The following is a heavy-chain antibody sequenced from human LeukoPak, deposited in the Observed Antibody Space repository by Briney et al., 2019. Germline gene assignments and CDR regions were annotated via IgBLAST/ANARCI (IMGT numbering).Heavy chain of an antibody. D-gene: IGHD3-10*01. J-gene: IGHJ4*02. Sequence: GGSLRLSCAASGFTFSSYSMNWVRQAPGKGLEWVSSISSSSYIYYADSVKGRFTISRDNAKNSLYLQMNSLRAEDTAVYYCARGLLWFGESHSGVDYWGQGTLVTVSS. V-gene: IGHV3-21*01. CDR2: ISSSSYI. CDR1: GFTFSSYS. CDR3: ARGLLWFGESHSGVDY.